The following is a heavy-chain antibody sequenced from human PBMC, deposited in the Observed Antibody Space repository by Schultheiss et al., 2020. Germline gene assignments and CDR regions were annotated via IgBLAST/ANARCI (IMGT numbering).Heavy chain of an antibody. CDR1: GFTFSSYS. J-gene: IGHJ3*01. Sequence: GESLKISCAASGFTFSSYSMNWVRQAPGKGLEWVSYISSSSSTIYYADSVKGRFTISRDNAKNSLNLQMNSLRGEDTAVYYCARGKPYDGLDVWGQGTMVTVSS. V-gene: IGHV3-48*04. CDR2: ISSSSSTI. CDR3: ARGKPYDGLDV.